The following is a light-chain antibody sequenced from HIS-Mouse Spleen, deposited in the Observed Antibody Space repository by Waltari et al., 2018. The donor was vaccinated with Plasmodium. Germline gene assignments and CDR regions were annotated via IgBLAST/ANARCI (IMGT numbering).Light chain of an antibody. V-gene: IGLV3-10*01. CDR3: YSTDSSGNHRV. J-gene: IGLJ3*02. CDR2: EDS. CDR1: ALPNKY. Sequence: SSDLTQPPSVSVAPGQTARITCPGDALPNKYAYWYQQKSGQAPVLVIYEDSKRPSGIPERFSGSSSGTMATLTISGAQVEDEADYYCYSTDSSGNHRVFGGGTKLTVL.